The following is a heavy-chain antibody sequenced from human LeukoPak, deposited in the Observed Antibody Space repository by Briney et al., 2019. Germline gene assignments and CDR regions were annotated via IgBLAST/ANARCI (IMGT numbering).Heavy chain of an antibody. Sequence: PGGSLRLSCAASGFTLSSYSINWVRQAPGKGLEWVSAISGNGGSTYYADSVKGRFTISRDNSKNTLYLQMNSLRAEDTAVYYCAKDPLNSSSWPFDYWGQGTLVTVSS. CDR3: AKDPLNSSSWPFDY. CDR1: GFTLSSYS. D-gene: IGHD6-13*01. V-gene: IGHV3-23*01. J-gene: IGHJ4*02. CDR2: ISGNGGST.